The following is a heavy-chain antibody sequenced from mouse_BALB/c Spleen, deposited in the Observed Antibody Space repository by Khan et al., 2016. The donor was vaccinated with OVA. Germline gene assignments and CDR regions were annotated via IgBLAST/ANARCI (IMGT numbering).Heavy chain of an antibody. CDR3: TRSGWAAFAY. D-gene: IGHD1-1*02. CDR1: GYTFTSYY. J-gene: IGHJ3*01. V-gene: IGHV1S81*02. CDR2: INPSNGGT. Sequence: QVQLQQPGAELVKPGASVKLSCKASGYTFTSYYIYWVKQRPGQGLEWIGGINPSNGGTYFNEKFESKATLTVDKSSSTAFMQVSSLTSEDSAVYYWTRSGWAAFAYWGQGTLVTVSA.